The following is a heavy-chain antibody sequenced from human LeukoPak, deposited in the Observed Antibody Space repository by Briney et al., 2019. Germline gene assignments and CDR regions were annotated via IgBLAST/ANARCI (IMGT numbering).Heavy chain of an antibody. J-gene: IGHJ5*02. D-gene: IGHD6-13*01. V-gene: IGHV3-11*01. CDR2: IDLNGNVK. CDR3: ARDRIAAAGSNWFDP. Sequence: PGGSLRLSCAASGFIFSDYYMSWVRQAPGKGLEWLSYIDLNGNVKYYIDSVKGRFTISRDNSKNTLYLQMNSLRAEDTAVYYCARDRIAAAGSNWFDPWGQGTLVTVSS. CDR1: GFIFSDYY.